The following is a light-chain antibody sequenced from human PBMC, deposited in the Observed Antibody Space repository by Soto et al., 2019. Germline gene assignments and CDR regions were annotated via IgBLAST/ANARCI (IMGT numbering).Light chain of an antibody. J-gene: IGLJ1*01. CDR1: SSDVGGYNS. V-gene: IGLV2-14*03. CDR3: SSYTSSSTNV. CDR2: DVS. Sequence: QSVLTQPASVSGSPGQSITISCTGTSSDVGGYNSVSWYQHHPGKAPKLILYDVSDRPSGVSYRFSGSKSGNTASLTISGLQAVDEADYYCSSYTSSSTNVFGTGTQLTVL.